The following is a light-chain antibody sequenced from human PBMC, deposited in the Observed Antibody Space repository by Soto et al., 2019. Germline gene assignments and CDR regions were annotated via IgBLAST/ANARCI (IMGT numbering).Light chain of an antibody. CDR3: QHRST. CDR1: QSVSSY. J-gene: IGKJ2*01. Sequence: EIVLTQSPATLSLSPGERATLSCRASQSVSSYLAWYQQKPGQAPRLLIYDASNRATGIPARFSGSGSGTDFTLNISSLEPEDFAVYSSQHRSTFGQGTKLEIK. V-gene: IGKV3-11*01. CDR2: DAS.